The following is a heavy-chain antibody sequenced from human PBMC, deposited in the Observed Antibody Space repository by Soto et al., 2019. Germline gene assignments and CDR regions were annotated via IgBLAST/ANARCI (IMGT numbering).Heavy chain of an antibody. CDR1: GFTFGDFG. CDR2: LSYDESNT. Sequence: QVQLVESGGGVVQPGRSLRLSCLASGFTFGDFGMHWVRQAPGKGLEWVAALSYDESNTYYADSVKGRFTISIDISKNTLYLQINSLRPEDTAVYFCGKAGQEWSRSPDEWGKGTLVPVSS. J-gene: IGHJ4*02. CDR3: GKAGQEWSRSPDE. V-gene: IGHV3-30*18. D-gene: IGHD3-3*01.